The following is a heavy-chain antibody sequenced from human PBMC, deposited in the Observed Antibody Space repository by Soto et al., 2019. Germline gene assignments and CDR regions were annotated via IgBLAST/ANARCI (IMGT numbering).Heavy chain of an antibody. D-gene: IGHD3-22*01. V-gene: IGHV3-30-3*01. J-gene: IGHJ4*02. Sequence: SLRLSCAAPGFTFSSYAMHWVRQAPGKGLGWVALISYDGSDKDYADSVKGRFTISRDNSRDTLFLQMNSLRAEDTAVYYCARDYYKYYDSSGYYRSPAYWGQGTLVTVSS. CDR2: ISYDGSDK. CDR3: ARDYYKYYDSSGYYRSPAY. CDR1: GFTFSSYA.